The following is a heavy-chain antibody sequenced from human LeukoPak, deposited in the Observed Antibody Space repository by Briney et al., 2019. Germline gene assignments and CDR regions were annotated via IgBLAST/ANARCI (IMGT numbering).Heavy chain of an antibody. V-gene: IGHV1-2*02. CDR3: ARLINGGRALDY. Sequence: GASVKVSCKASGYTFTGYYMHWVRQAPGQGLEWMGWIHPDSGGTTTAQKFQGRVTMTRDTSISTAYMELSRLRSDDTAVYYCARLINGGRALDYWGQGALVTVSS. CDR1: GYTFTGYY. J-gene: IGHJ4*02. D-gene: IGHD3-10*01. CDR2: IHPDSGGT.